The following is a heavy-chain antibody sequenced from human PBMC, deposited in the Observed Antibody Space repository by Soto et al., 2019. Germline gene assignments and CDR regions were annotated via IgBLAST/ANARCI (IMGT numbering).Heavy chain of an antibody. Sequence: QSQTFSLTCAISGDSVSSNSAAWNWIRQSPSRGLEWLGRTYYRSKWYNDYAVSVKSRITINPDTSKNQFSLQLNSVTPEDTAVYYCARGPLYYYDSSGYKRHALPPSYYFDYWGQGTLVTVSS. CDR1: GDSVSSNSAA. D-gene: IGHD3-22*01. V-gene: IGHV6-1*01. J-gene: IGHJ4*02. CDR2: TYYRSKWYN. CDR3: ARGPLYYYDSSGYKRHALPPSYYFDY.